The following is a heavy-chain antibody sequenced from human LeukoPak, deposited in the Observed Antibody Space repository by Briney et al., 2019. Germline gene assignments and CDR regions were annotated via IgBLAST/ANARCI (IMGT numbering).Heavy chain of an antibody. CDR2: ISKDGGNK. V-gene: IGHV3-43*02. J-gene: IGHJ4*02. D-gene: IGHD1-1*01. CDR1: GFTFDEHD. Sequence: GGSLRLSCEASGFTFDEHDMYWVRQVPGKGLEWVCLISKDGGNKHYADSVKGRFSISRDNNRNSLSLQMNSLRSEDTALYFCAKRSGAPNNFDYWGQGALVTVSS. CDR3: AKRSGAPNNFDY.